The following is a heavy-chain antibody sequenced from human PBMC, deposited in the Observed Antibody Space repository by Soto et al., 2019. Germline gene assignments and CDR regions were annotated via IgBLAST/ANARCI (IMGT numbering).Heavy chain of an antibody. Sequence: PGGSLRLSCAASGFTFSSYSMNWVRQAPGKRLEWVSVIYSGGYTHYADSVKGRFTISRHNIKNTLYLQMNSLRAEDTAVYYCARVYGDYGGFFEYWGQGTQVTVSS. V-gene: IGHV3-53*04. CDR2: IYSGGYT. D-gene: IGHD4-17*01. J-gene: IGHJ4*02. CDR1: GFTFSSYS. CDR3: ARVYGDYGGFFEY.